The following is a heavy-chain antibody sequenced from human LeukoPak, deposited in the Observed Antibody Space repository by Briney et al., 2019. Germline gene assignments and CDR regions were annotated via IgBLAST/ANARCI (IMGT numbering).Heavy chain of an antibody. V-gene: IGHV3-23*01. CDR2: ISADGITT. Sequence: PGGSLRLSCAASGFTVSSNYMTWVRQAPGKGLEWVSAISADGITTYYADSVKGRFTISRDNSKNMLFLQMNTLRADDTAVYYCTRESRSAVAGDWGQGTLVTVSS. D-gene: IGHD6-19*01. CDR3: TRESRSAVAGD. CDR1: GFTVSSNY. J-gene: IGHJ4*02.